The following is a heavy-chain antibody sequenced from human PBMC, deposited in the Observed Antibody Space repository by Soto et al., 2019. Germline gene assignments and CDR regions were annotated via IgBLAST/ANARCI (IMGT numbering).Heavy chain of an antibody. D-gene: IGHD6-6*01. Sequence: QVQLVQSGAEVKKPGASVKVSCRASGYTFTSYGISWVRQAPGQGLEWMGWISAYNGNTNYAQKLQGRVTMTTDTSTSTAYMELRSLRSDDTAVYYCARLAARPWKAENRFDPWGQGTLVTVSS. CDR2: ISAYNGNT. V-gene: IGHV1-18*01. J-gene: IGHJ5*02. CDR3: ARLAARPWKAENRFDP. CDR1: GYTFTSYG.